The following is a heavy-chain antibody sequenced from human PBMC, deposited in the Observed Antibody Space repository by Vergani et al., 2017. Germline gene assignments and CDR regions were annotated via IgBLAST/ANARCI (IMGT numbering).Heavy chain of an antibody. D-gene: IGHD3-22*01. CDR3: TTSDQRYYYDSSGLHH. J-gene: IGHJ5*02. Sequence: EVQLLESGGGLVQPGGSLRLSCAASGFTFSSYAMSWVRQAPGKGLEWVSAISGSGGSTYYADSVKGRFTISRDNSKNTLYLQMNSLKTEDTAMYYCTTSDQRYYYDSSGLHHWGQGTLVTVSS. V-gene: IGHV3-23*01. CDR1: GFTFSSYA. CDR2: ISGSGGST.